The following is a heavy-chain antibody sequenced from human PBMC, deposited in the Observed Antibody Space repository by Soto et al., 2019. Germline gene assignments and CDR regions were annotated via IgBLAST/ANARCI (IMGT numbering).Heavy chain of an antibody. V-gene: IGHV4-34*01. CDR2: INHSGST. CDR1: GGSFSGYY. D-gene: IGHD2-2*01. CDR3: ARGGCSSTSCFPRTYYYYYYYGMDV. J-gene: IGHJ6*02. Sequence: SETLSLTCAVYGGSFSGYYWSWIRQPPGKGLEWIGEINHSGSTNYNPSLKSRVTISVDTSKNQFSLKLSSVTAADTAVYYCARGGCSSTSCFPRTYYYYYYYGMDVWGQGTTVTVSS.